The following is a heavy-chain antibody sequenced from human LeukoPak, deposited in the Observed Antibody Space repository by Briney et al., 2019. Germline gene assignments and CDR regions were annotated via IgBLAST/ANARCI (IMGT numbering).Heavy chain of an antibody. J-gene: IGHJ4*02. CDR3: ASQGDYDASDY. CDR2: INHSGST. D-gene: IGHD4/OR15-4a*01. V-gene: IGHV4-34*01. CDR1: GGSFSGYY. Sequence: SETLSLTCAVYGGSFSGYYWSWIRQPPGKGLEWIGEINHSGSTNYNPSLKSRVTISVDTSKNQFSLKLSSVTAADTAVYYCASQGDYDASDYWGQGTLVTVSS.